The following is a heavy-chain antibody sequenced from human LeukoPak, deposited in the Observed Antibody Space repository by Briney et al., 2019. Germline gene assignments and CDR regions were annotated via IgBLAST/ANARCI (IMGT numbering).Heavy chain of an antibody. D-gene: IGHD3-16*01. CDR2: IYSGGST. Sequence: GGSLRLSCAASGFTFSSHYMSWVRQAPGKGLEWVSVIYSGGSTYYADSVKGRFTISRDNSKNTLYLQMNSLRAEDTAVYYCARERLRLGRNYYYGMDVWGQGTTVTVSS. CDR3: ARERLRLGRNYYYGMDV. CDR1: GFTFSSHY. J-gene: IGHJ6*02. V-gene: IGHV3-53*01.